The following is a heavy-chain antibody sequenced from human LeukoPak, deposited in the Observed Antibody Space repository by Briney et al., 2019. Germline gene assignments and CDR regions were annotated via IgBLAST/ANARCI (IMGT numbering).Heavy chain of an antibody. Sequence: SETLSLTCAVSGGXISSSSYYWGWIHQPPGKGLEWIGSIYYSGSTYYNPSLKSRVTISVDTSKNQFSLKLSSVTAADTAVYYCARLVCSGGSCYGAFDIWGQGTMVTVSS. V-gene: IGHV4-39*01. J-gene: IGHJ3*02. CDR3: ARLVCSGGSCYGAFDI. CDR2: IYYSGST. D-gene: IGHD2-15*01. CDR1: GGXISSSSYY.